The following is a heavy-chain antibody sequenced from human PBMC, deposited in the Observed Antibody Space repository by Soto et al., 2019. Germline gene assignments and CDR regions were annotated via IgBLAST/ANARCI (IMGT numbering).Heavy chain of an antibody. CDR2: ISAYNGNT. CDR1: GYTFTSYG. D-gene: IGHD6-19*01. CDR3: ARRTERKYGGRYSGFDP. Sequence: QVQLVQSGAEVKKPGASVKVSCKASGYTFTSYGISWVRQAPGQGLEWMGWISAYNGNTNYAQKLQGRVTMTTDTATSTAYKEVGSLRSDDTAVYYYARRTERKYGGRYSGFDPRGQGTLVTVSS. V-gene: IGHV1-18*04. J-gene: IGHJ5*02.